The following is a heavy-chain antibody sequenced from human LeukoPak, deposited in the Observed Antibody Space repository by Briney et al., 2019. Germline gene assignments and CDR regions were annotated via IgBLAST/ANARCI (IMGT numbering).Heavy chain of an antibody. J-gene: IGHJ4*02. D-gene: IGHD2-2*01. V-gene: IGHV4-38-2*01. CDR1: GYSISSGRY. CDR3: ARSLSTAGIDY. CDR2: IYHSGST. Sequence: PSETLSLTCAVSGYSISSGRYWGWIRQPPGKGLEWIGSIYHSGSTYYNPSLKSRVTISMDTSKNQFSLNLRSVTAADTAVYYCARSLSTAGIDYWGQGTLVTVSS.